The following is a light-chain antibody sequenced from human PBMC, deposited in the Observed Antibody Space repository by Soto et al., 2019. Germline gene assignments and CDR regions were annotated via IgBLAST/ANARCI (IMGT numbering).Light chain of an antibody. V-gene: IGLV3-21*02. J-gene: IGLJ2*01. CDR3: QVWDSTSDHVV. Sequence: SYALTQPPSVSEAPGQTARITCEGNNIGSKNVHWYQQKPGQAPALVVYDDRGRPSGVPERLSGSNSGNTATLTISRVEAGDEADYYCQVWDSTSDHVVFGGGTKLTVL. CDR1: NIGSKN. CDR2: DDR.